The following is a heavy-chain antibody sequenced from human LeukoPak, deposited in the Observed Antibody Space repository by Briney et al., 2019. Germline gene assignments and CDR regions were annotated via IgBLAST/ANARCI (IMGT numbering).Heavy chain of an antibody. D-gene: IGHD5-12*01. CDR2: ISGSGGST. V-gene: IGHV3-23*01. J-gene: IGHJ4*02. CDR3: AKGAYDYIEIAYFDY. CDR1: GFTFSSYV. Sequence: GGSLRLSCAASGFTFSSYVMSWVRQAPGKGLEWVSAISGSGGSTYYADSVKGRFTISRDNSKNTLYLQMNSLRAEDTAVYYCAKGAYDYIEIAYFDYWGQGSLVTVSS.